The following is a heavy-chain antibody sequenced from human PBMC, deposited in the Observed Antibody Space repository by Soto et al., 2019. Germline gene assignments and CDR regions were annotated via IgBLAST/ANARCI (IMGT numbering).Heavy chain of an antibody. CDR2: INPSGDSR. CDR3: ASSSGGVFGIIIEGANRLAP. CDR1: GFRVSYYF. D-gene: IGHD3-10*02. Sequence: DSVKVSCNAYGFRVSYYFMHWVRQAPGQGLEWMGIINPSGDSRNYAQTFQGRITMTTDTSTSTVYMELRRLRSEDTDVDYCASSSGGVFGIIIEGANRLAPWGQGTLVTVSS. V-gene: IGHV1-46*01. J-gene: IGHJ5*02.